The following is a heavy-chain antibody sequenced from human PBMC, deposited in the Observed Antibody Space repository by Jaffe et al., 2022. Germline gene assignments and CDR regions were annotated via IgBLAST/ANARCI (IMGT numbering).Heavy chain of an antibody. CDR1: GGSISSSNW. V-gene: IGHV4-4*02. CDR2: IYHSGST. CDR3: ARVTTGYSSGWYGLWYYFDY. J-gene: IGHJ4*02. D-gene: IGHD6-19*01. Sequence: QVQLQESGPGLVKPSGTLSLTCAVSGGSISSSNWWSWVRQPPGKGLEWIGEIYHSGSTNYNPSLKSRVTISVDKSKNQFSLKLSSVTAADTAVYYCARVTTGYSSGWYGLWYYFDYWGQGTLVTVSS.